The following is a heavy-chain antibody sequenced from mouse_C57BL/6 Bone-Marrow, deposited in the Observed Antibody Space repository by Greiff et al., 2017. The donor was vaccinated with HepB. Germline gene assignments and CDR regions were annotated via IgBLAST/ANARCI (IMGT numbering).Heavy chain of an antibody. J-gene: IGHJ2*01. CDR1: GYSITSGYY. D-gene: IGHD1-1*01. V-gene: IGHV3-6*01. Sequence: EVKLVESGPGLVKPSQSLSLTCSVTGYSITSGYYWNWIRQFPGNKLEWMGYISYDGSNNYNPSLKNRISITRDTSKNQFFLKLNSVTTEDTATYYWARNDGSPNYFDYWGQGTTLTVSS. CDR3: ARNDGSPNYFDY. CDR2: ISYDGSN.